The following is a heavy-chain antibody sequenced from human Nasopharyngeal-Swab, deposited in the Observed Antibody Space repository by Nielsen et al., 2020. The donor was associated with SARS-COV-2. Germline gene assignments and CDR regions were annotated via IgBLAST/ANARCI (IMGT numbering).Heavy chain of an antibody. CDR3: ARDGYSSGLGY. CDR2: IIPIFGTA. D-gene: IGHD6-19*01. Sequence: VRQMPGKGLEWMGGIIPIFGTANYAQKFQGRVTITADESTSTAYMELSSLRSEDTAVYYCARDGYSSGLGYWGQGTLVTVSS. V-gene: IGHV1-69*01. J-gene: IGHJ4*02.